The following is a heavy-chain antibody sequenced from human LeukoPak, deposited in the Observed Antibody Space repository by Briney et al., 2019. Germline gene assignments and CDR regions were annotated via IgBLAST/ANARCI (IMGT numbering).Heavy chain of an antibody. V-gene: IGHV3-74*01. CDR1: GFTFSGYW. D-gene: IGHD5-18*01. CDR2: INTDGSSA. Sequence: GGSLRLSCAASGFTFSGYWMHWVRQAPGKGLVWVSRINTDGSSAWYADSVKGRFTISRDNAKNTLYLQMNSLRAEDTALYYCAREMDIAMVFDYWGQGTLVTVSS. J-gene: IGHJ4*02. CDR3: AREMDIAMVFDY.